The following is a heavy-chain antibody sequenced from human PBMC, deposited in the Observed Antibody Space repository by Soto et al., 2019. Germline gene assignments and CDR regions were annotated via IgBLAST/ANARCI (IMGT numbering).Heavy chain of an antibody. Sequence: GGSLRLSCAASGFTFSSYAMSWVRQAPGKGLEWVSAISGSGGSTYYADSVKGRFTISRDNSKNTLYLQMNSLRAEDTAVYYCAKAQLAYCGGDCYFPAGAFDIWGQGTMVTVSS. D-gene: IGHD2-21*02. J-gene: IGHJ3*02. V-gene: IGHV3-23*01. CDR1: GFTFSSYA. CDR2: ISGSGGST. CDR3: AKAQLAYCGGDCYFPAGAFDI.